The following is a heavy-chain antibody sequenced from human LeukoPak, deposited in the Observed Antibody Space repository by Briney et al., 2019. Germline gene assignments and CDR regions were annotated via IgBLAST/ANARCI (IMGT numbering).Heavy chain of an antibody. V-gene: IGHV4-39*07. CDR3: ARDSLGHWDLTGYESPKIDY. D-gene: IGHD3-9*01. CDR2: IYYSGST. Sequence: PSETLSLTCTVSGGSITSSSYYWGWIRQPPGKGLEWFGSIYYSGSTYYNPSLNSRVTMSVESSKNQYSLQLSSVTAADTVVYCSARDSLGHWDLTGYESPKIDYWGQGTLVTVSS. J-gene: IGHJ4*02. CDR1: GGSITSSSYY.